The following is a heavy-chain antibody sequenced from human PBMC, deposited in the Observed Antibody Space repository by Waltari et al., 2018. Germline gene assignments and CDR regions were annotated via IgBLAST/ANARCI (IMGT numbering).Heavy chain of an antibody. D-gene: IGHD2-2*01. V-gene: IGHV3-66*02. Sequence: EVQVVESGGGLVQRGGSLRLSCAAPVFTVSRHYMNWVRQAPGKGLEWVSVIYSGGDTYYADSVKGRFTMSRDNSENTLFLQMNSLRPEDTAVYYCARSKGVVPAAIYNWGQGTLVTVSS. CDR2: IYSGGDT. J-gene: IGHJ4*02. CDR1: VFTVSRHY. CDR3: ARSKGVVPAAIYN.